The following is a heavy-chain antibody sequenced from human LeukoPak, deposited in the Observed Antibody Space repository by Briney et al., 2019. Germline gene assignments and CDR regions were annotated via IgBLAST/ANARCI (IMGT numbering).Heavy chain of an antibody. CDR2: VDPEDGET. Sequence: ASVKISCKASGYTFTDYYMHWVQQAPGKGLEWMGRVDPEDGETIYAEKFQGRVTITADTSTDTAYMELSSLRSEDTAVYYCARPAWGSSSPDYWGQGTLVTVSS. CDR1: GYTFTDYY. J-gene: IGHJ4*02. CDR3: ARPAWGSSSPDY. V-gene: IGHV1-69-2*01. D-gene: IGHD6-13*01.